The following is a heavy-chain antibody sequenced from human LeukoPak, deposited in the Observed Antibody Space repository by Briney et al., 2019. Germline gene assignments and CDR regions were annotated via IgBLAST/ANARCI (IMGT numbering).Heavy chain of an antibody. J-gene: IGHJ4*02. V-gene: IGHV3-21*06. D-gene: IGHD4-17*01. CDR1: GFTFSTYS. Sequence: GGSLRLSCAACGFTFSTYSLSWVRQAPGKGLEWVSCISGSTASIFYSDSVKGRFTISRDNAKNALYLQMNSLRAEDMAVYYCARAYTNGDYFDYWGQGALVTVSS. CDR2: ISGSTASI. CDR3: ARAYTNGDYFDY.